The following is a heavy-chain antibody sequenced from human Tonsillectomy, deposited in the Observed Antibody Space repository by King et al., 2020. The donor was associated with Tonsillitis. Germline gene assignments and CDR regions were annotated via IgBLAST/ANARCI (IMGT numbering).Heavy chain of an antibody. D-gene: IGHD3-22*01. Sequence: QLVQSGAEVKKPGESLKISCKGSGYSFTSNWIGWVRQMPGKDLEWMGIIYPGDSDTRYSPSFQGQVTISADKSITTAYLQWSSLKASDTAMYYCARRRYDNSGYGLYYFDYWGQGTLVTVTS. J-gene: IGHJ4*02. CDR3: ARRRYDNSGYGLYYFDY. V-gene: IGHV5-51*01. CDR2: IYPGDSDT. CDR1: GYSFTSNW.